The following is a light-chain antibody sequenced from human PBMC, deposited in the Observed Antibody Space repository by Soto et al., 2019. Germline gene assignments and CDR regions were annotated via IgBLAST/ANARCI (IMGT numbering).Light chain of an antibody. CDR3: QSYDSSGDYV. J-gene: IGLJ1*01. CDR1: SSNIGAGYD. CDR2: GNS. Sequence: QSVLTQPPSVSGAPGRRVTISCTGSSSNIGAGYDVHWYQQLPGTAPKLLIYGNSNRPSGVPDRFSGSKSGTSASLAITGLQAEDEADYYCQSYDSSGDYVFGTGTKLTVL. V-gene: IGLV1-40*01.